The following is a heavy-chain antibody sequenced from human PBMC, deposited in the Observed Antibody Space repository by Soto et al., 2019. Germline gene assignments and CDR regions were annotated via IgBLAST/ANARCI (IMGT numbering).Heavy chain of an antibody. CDR3: ASDTSSSWYVDY. J-gene: IGHJ4*02. D-gene: IGHD6-13*01. Sequence: QVQLVESGGGVVQPGRSLRLSCAASGFTFSSYGMHWVRQAPGKGLEWVAVIWYDGSNKYYADSVKGRFTISRDNSKNTLYLQMNSLRAEDTAVYYCASDTSSSWYVDYWGQGTLVTVSS. CDR2: IWYDGSNK. V-gene: IGHV3-33*01. CDR1: GFTFSSYG.